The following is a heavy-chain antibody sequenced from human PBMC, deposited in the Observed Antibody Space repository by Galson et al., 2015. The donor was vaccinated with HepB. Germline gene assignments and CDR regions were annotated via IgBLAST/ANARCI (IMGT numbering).Heavy chain of an antibody. Sequence: LSLTCTVSGGSISSYYWRWIRQPPGKGLEWIGYIYYSGSTNYNPSLKSRVTISVDTSKNQFSLKLSSVTAADTAVYYCAKYDSSGSDYWGQGTLVTVSS. CDR1: GGSISSYY. CDR3: AKYDSSGSDY. J-gene: IGHJ4*02. CDR2: IYYSGST. V-gene: IGHV4-59*01. D-gene: IGHD3-22*01.